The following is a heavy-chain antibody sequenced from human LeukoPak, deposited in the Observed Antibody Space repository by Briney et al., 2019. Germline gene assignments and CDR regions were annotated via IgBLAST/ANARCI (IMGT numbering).Heavy chain of an antibody. Sequence: GSLRLSCAASGFTFSSYSMNWVRQPPGKGLEWIGEINHSGSTNYNPSLKSRVTISVDTSKNQFSLKLSSVTAADTAVYYCARAAPPYYYYYMDVWGKGTTVTISS. D-gene: IGHD6-6*01. CDR2: INHSGST. V-gene: IGHV4-34*01. CDR3: ARAAPPYYYYYMDV. CDR1: GFTFSSYS. J-gene: IGHJ6*03.